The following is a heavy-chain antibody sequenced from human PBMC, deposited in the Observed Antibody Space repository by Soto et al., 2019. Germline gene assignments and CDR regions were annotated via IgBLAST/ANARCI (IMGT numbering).Heavy chain of an antibody. CDR2: MNPNSGNT. CDR1: GYTFTSYD. D-gene: IGHD6-19*01. V-gene: IGHV1-8*01. Sequence: QVQLVQSGAEVKKPGASVKVSCKASGYTFTSYDINWERQATGQGLEWMGWMNPNSGNTGYAQKFQGRVTMTRNTSISTAYMELSSLGSEATAVYYCARSPGSGWDYWFDPWGQRTLVTVSS. J-gene: IGHJ5*02. CDR3: ARSPGSGWDYWFDP.